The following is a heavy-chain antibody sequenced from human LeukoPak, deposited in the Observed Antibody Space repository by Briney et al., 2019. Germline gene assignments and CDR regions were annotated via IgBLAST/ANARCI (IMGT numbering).Heavy chain of an antibody. J-gene: IGHJ4*02. CDR1: GGSISSYY. D-gene: IGHD1-14*01. CDR2: IYYSGST. CDR3: ARRVAANHRYYFDY. V-gene: IGHV4-59*08. Sequence: PSETLSLTCTVSGGSISSYYWSWIRQPPGKGLEWIGYIYYSGSTNSNPSLKSRVTISVDTSKNQFSLKLSSVTAADTAVYYCARRVAANHRYYFDYWGQGTLVTVSS.